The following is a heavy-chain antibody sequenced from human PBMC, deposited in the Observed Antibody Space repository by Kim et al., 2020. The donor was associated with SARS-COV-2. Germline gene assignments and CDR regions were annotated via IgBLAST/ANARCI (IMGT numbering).Heavy chain of an antibody. CDR2: IYSDGAT. J-gene: IGHJ4*02. CDR3: ARGPQVGRTDFDQ. V-gene: IGHV4-61*01. Sequence: SETLSLTCTVSGGSVSSGTYYWSWIRQPPGKGLECIGYIYSDGATNYNPSLKSRVSISIDTSKNQFSLSLSSVTAADTAVYYCARGPQVGRTDFDQWGQGTLVTFSS. D-gene: IGHD1-26*01. CDR1: GGSVSSGTYY.